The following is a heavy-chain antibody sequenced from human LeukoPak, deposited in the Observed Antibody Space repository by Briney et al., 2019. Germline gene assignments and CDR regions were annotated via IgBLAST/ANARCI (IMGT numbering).Heavy chain of an antibody. V-gene: IGHV3-30*02. CDR1: GFISSNYG. CDR3: GKHDSASDY. CDR2: TRSDGSDK. J-gene: IGHJ4*02. Sequence: AGGSLRLSCGASGFISSNYGMHWVRQAPGKGLEWVAFTRSDGSDKYYTSSVKGRFTISRDNSKNMLYLQMNSLRIEDTAVYYCGKHDSASDYWGQGTLVTVSS. D-gene: IGHD1-26*01.